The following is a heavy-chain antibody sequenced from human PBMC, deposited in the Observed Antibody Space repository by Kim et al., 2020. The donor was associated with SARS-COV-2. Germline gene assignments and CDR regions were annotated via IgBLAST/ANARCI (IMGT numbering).Heavy chain of an antibody. CDR2: IYPGDSDT. D-gene: IGHD5-18*01. Sequence: GESLQISCKGSGYRFTSYWIGWVLQMPGKGLEWMGIIYPGDSDTRYSPSFQGQVTISADKSISTAYLQWSSLKASDTAMYYCARTATRWIQLWSHFDYWGQGTLVTVSS. CDR3: ARTATRWIQLWSHFDY. V-gene: IGHV5-51*01. CDR1: GYRFTSYW. J-gene: IGHJ4*02.